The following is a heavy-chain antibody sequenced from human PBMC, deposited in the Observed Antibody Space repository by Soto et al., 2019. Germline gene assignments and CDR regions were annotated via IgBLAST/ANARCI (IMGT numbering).Heavy chain of an antibody. CDR2: ISYDGSNK. CDR3: ARDDTAAAVDYYYYGMDV. CDR1: GFTFSSYA. V-gene: IGHV3-30-3*01. J-gene: IGHJ6*02. Sequence: QVQLVESGGGVVQPGRSLRLSCAASGFTFSSYAMHWVRQAPGKGLEWVAVISYDGSNKYYADSVKGRFTISRDNSKNTLYLQMTSLRADDTAVYYCARDDTAAAVDYYYYGMDVWGQGTTVTVSS. D-gene: IGHD6-13*01.